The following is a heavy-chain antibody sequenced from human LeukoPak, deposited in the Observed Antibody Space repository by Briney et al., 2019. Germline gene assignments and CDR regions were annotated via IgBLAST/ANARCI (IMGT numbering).Heavy chain of an antibody. D-gene: IGHD3-9*01. J-gene: IGHJ4*02. CDR3: AKEVLKAFDY. CDR2: ISTSSSYI. V-gene: IGHV3-21*04. CDR1: GFTFSSYS. Sequence: GGSLRLSCAASGFTFSSYSMNWVRQAPGKGLEWVSSISTSSSYIYYADSVKGRFTISRDNAKNSLYLQMNSLRAGDTAVYYCAKEVLKAFDYWGQGTLVTASS.